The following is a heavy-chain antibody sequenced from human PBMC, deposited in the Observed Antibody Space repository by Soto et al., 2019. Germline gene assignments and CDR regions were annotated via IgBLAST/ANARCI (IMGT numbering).Heavy chain of an antibody. J-gene: IGHJ4*02. V-gene: IGHV1-58*02. D-gene: IGHD6-6*01. CDR3: AAGILYGRIEYRSSQYFDY. Sequence: SVKVSCKASGFTFTSSAMQWVRQARGQRLEWIGWIVVGSGNTNYAQKFQERVTITRDMSTSTAYMELSILRSEDTAVYCCAAGILYGRIEYRSSQYFDYWGQGTLVTVSS. CDR1: GFTFTSSA. CDR2: IVVGSGNT.